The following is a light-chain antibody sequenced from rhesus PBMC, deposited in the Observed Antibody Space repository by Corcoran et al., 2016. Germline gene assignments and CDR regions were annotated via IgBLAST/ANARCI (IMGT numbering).Light chain of an antibody. CDR1: QGIKKS. J-gene: IGKJ4*01. V-gene: IGKV1-33*02. CDR3: QQYNSYPLT. Sequence: DIQMTQSPSSLSASVGDTVTITCQASQGIKKSLAWNQQKPGKAPKLLIYDASTLQSGVQSRFSGSGSGTEFPLTISSLQPEDFATYYCQQYNSYPLTFGGGTKVELK. CDR2: DAS.